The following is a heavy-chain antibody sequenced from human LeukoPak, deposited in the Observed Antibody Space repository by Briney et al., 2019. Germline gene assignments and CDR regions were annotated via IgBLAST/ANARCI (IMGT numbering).Heavy chain of an antibody. V-gene: IGHV3-9*01. J-gene: IGHJ4*02. D-gene: IGHD2-15*01. CDR2: ISWNSGSI. CDR3: AKAYCSGAGCQADY. CDR1: GFMFDDYA. Sequence: TGGSLRLSCAASGFMFDDYAMHWVRQAPGKGLEWVSGISWNSGSIGYADSVKGRFTISRDNAKNSLYLQMNSLRAEDTALYYCAKAYCSGAGCQADYWGQGTLVTVSP.